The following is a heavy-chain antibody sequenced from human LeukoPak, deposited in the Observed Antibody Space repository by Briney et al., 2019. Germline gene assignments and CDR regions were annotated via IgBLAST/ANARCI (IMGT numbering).Heavy chain of an antibody. Sequence: SETLSLTCTVSGGSISSSSYSWGWIRQPPGKGLEWIGSIYYSGSTYYNPSLKSRVTISVDTSKNQFSLKLSSVTAADTAVYYCARWEGYFDYWGQGTLVTVSS. J-gene: IGHJ4*02. D-gene: IGHD1-26*01. CDR1: GGSISSSSYS. V-gene: IGHV4-39*01. CDR3: ARWEGYFDY. CDR2: IYYSGST.